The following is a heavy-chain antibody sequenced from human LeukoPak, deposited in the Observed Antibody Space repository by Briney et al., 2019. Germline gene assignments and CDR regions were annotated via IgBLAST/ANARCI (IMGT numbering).Heavy chain of an antibody. CDR3: AKSGYSYDYYFDY. CDR1: GFTFSSYA. Sequence: GGSLRLSCAASGFTFSSYALSWVRQAPGKGLEWVSAISGSGGSTYYADSVKGRFTISRDNSKNTLYLQMNSLRAEDTAVYYCAKSGYSYDYYFDYWGQGTLVTVSS. J-gene: IGHJ4*02. V-gene: IGHV3-23*01. CDR2: ISGSGGST. D-gene: IGHD5-18*01.